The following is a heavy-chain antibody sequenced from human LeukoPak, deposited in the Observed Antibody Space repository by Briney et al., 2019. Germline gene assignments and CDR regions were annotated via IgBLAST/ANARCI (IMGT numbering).Heavy chain of an antibody. J-gene: IGHJ3*02. CDR3: AKDIVIIPAASYAFDI. CDR2: IRTSGST. V-gene: IGHV3-23*01. Sequence: PGGSLRLSCGASGFTFSNYAMSWVRQAPGKGLEWVSAIRTSGSTYYADSVKGRFTISRDNSKNTLYLQTNSLRAEDTAVYYCAKDIVIIPAASYAFDIWGQGTMVIVSS. CDR1: GFTFSNYA. D-gene: IGHD2-2*01.